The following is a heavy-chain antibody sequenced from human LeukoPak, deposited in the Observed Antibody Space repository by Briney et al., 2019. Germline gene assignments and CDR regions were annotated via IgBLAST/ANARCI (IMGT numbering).Heavy chain of an antibody. D-gene: IGHD3-16*01. J-gene: IGHJ4*02. V-gene: IGHV3-48*02. CDR3: ARHVSGGGLDY. CDR2: ISSDSSTI. CDR1: GFTFGSFG. Sequence: GGSLRLSCAGSGFTFGSFGINWVRQAPGKGLDWVSYISSDSSTIYYADSVKGRFTISRDNARNSLYLQMSSLRDEDTALYYCARHVSGGGLDYWGQGTLVTVSS.